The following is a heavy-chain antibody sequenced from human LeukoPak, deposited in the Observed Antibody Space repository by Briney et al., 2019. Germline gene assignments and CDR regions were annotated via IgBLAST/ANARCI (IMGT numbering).Heavy chain of an antibody. CDR3: ARVISSGYLNWYFDL. V-gene: IGHV1-2*02. CDR1: GYTFTGYY. J-gene: IGHJ2*01. CDR2: INPNSGGT. Sequence: VASVKVSCKASGYTFTGYYMHWVRQAPGQGLEWMGWINPNSGGTNYAQKFQGRVTMTRDTSISTAYMELSRLRSDDTAVYYCARVISSGYLNWYFDLWGRGTLVTVSS. D-gene: IGHD3-22*01.